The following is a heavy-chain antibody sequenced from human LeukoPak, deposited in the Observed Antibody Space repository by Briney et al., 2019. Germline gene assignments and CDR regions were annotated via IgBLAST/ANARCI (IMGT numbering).Heavy chain of an antibody. CDR1: GFTFSSYA. D-gene: IGHD3-9*01. CDR3: ARDSTPRYYDILTGYYTAVGYFDY. CDR2: ISYDVSNK. V-gene: IGHV3-30-3*01. Sequence: GGSRRLSCAAAGFTFSSYAMHWVRQAPGKGLEWVAVISYDVSNKYYADSVKGRFTISRDNSKNTLYLQMNSLRAEDTAVYYCARDSTPRYYDILTGYYTAVGYFDYWGQGTLVTVSS. J-gene: IGHJ4*02.